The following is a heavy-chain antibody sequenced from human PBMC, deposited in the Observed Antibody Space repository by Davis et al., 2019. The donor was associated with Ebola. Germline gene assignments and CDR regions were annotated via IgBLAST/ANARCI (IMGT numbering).Heavy chain of an antibody. CDR3: ATGASTTGISYYYGMDV. CDR1: GYTFTSYG. J-gene: IGHJ6*02. CDR2: IIPIFGTA. Sequence: SVKVSCKASGYTFTSYGISWVRQAPGQGLEWMGGIIPIFGTANYAQKFQGRVTITADESTSTAYMELSSLRSEDTAVYYCATGASTTGISYYYGMDVWGQGTTVTVSS. V-gene: IGHV1-69*13. D-gene: IGHD1-1*01.